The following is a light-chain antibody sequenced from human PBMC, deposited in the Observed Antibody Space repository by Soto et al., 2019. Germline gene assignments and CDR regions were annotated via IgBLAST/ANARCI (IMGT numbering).Light chain of an antibody. CDR3: QKYDTAPQT. V-gene: IGKV1-27*01. J-gene: IGKJ1*01. Sequence: DIEMTQSPSSLSASVGDRVTITCRASQGIIDYLAWYQQKPGKPPTLLIYAASTLHSGVPSRFRDNEAGTDFTHDISSLQPEDVATYYCQKYDTAPQTFGPGTRVEIK. CDR2: AAS. CDR1: QGIIDY.